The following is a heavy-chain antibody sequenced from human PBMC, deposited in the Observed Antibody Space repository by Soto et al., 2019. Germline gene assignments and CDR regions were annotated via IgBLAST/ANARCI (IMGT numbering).Heavy chain of an antibody. D-gene: IGHD6-19*01. Sequence: VQLVESGGGVVQPGSSLRLSCAASGFTFSDYAMHWVRQAPGKGLEWVAVVSHDGRNTHYADSVKGRFTISRDSSKNTVSLEMTSLRADDTAVYYCAKGGRQWLVTSDFNYWGQGALVTVSS. CDR1: GFTFSDYA. V-gene: IGHV3-30*18. J-gene: IGHJ4*02. CDR3: AKGGRQWLVTSDFNY. CDR2: VSHDGRNT.